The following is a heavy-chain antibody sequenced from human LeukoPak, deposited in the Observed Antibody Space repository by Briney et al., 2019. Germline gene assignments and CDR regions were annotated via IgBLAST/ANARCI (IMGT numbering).Heavy chain of an antibody. V-gene: IGHV3-7*05. D-gene: IGHD4-17*01. CDR1: GLTFSSFW. J-gene: IGHJ4*02. Sequence: GGSLRLSCAASGLTFSSFWMSWVRQAPGKGLECVANIKGDGSEKYHVDSVKGRFTISRDNAKNSLYLQMNSLRVEDTAVYYCAKFPYGDYVHYWGQGTLVTVSS. CDR3: AKFPYGDYVHY. CDR2: IKGDGSEK.